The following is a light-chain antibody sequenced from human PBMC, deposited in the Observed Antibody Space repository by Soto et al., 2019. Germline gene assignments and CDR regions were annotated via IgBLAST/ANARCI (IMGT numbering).Light chain of an antibody. CDR3: QHYNSYPWT. CDR2: KAS. J-gene: IGKJ1*01. V-gene: IGKV1-5*03. CDR1: QSISSW. Sequence: DIQMTQSPSTLSASVGDRVTITCRASQSISSWLAWYQQKPGKAPKLLIYKASSLESGVPSRFSGSGSGTEFTLTISSLHPYDFASYYCQHYNSYPWTFGQGTKVDIK.